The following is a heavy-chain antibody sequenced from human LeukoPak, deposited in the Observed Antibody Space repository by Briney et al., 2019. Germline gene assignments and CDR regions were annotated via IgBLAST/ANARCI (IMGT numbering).Heavy chain of an antibody. V-gene: IGHV3-11*01. CDR3: STDPRLLTY. CDR1: GFSFSDSY. J-gene: IGHJ4*01. D-gene: IGHD2-8*01. Sequence: PGGSLRLSCVVSGFSFSDSYMTWLRQTPGKGLESLAYISPSSHDIYYADSVKGRFTISRDNARTSLYLQMNSLGPDDTALYYCSTDPRLLTYWGHGTLVTVSS. CDR2: ISPSSHDI.